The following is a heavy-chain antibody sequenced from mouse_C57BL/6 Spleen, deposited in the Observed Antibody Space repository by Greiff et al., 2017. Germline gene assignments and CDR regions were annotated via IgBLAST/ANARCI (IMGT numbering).Heavy chain of an antibody. CDR3: AREGIYYDYDEGFAY. J-gene: IGHJ3*01. V-gene: IGHV1-55*01. Sequence: QVQLQQPGAELVKPGASVKMSCKASGYTFTSYWITWVKQRPGQGLEWIGDIYPGSGSTNYNEKFKGKATLTVDTSSSTAYMQLSSLTSEDSAVYYCAREGIYYDYDEGFAYWGQGTLVTVSA. CDR2: IYPGSGST. D-gene: IGHD2-4*01. CDR1: GYTFTSYW.